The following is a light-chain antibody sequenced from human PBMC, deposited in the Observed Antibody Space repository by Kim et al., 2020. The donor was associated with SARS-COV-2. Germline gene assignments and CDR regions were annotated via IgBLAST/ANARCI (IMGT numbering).Light chain of an antibody. CDR1: QSGSSGY. CDR3: QQYGSPRT. J-gene: IGKJ4*01. CDR2: GAS. V-gene: IGKV3-20*01. Sequence: LSPGERATRSCRASQSGSSGYLAWYQQKPGQAPRLLIYGASSRATGIPDRCSGSGSGTDYTLTITRLEPEDFAVYYCQQYGSPRTFGEGTKVDIK.